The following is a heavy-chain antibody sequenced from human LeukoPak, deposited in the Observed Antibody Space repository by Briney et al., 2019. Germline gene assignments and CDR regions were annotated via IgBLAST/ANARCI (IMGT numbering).Heavy chain of an antibody. V-gene: IGHV3-7*01. Sequence: GGSLRLSCGASGFTFSWYWMSWVRQAPGKGLEWVANIKQDGSEKYYVDSVKGRFTISRDNAKNSLYLQMNSLRAEDTAVYYCATDESWGQGTLVTVSS. J-gene: IGHJ5*02. CDR2: IKQDGSEK. CDR3: ATDES. CDR1: GFTFSWYW.